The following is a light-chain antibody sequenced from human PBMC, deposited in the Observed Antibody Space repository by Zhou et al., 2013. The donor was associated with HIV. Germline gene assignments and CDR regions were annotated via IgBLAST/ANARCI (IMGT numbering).Light chain of an antibody. CDR2: GAF. CDR3: QQYNNWPPLT. J-gene: IGKJ4*01. V-gene: IGKV3-15*01. Sequence: EIVMTQSPGTLSVSPGERATLSCRASQSVGTNLAWYQQKTGQAPRLLIYGAFSRATGIPARFSGSGSGTEFTLTISSLQSEDFAVYYCQQYNNWPPLTFGGGTKVEI. CDR1: QSVGTN.